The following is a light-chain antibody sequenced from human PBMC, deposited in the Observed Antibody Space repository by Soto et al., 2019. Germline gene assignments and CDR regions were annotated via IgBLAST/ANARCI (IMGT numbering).Light chain of an antibody. J-gene: IGKJ1*01. CDR3: QQYAGSPST. Sequence: EIVLTQSPGTLSLSPGERATLSCRASQTVTSNYLAWYQRKPGQAPRLLIYGASSRATDIPDRFSGSGSGKDFPLTITRLEPEDFAVYFCQQYAGSPSTFGQGTKVEIK. CDR1: QTVTSNY. V-gene: IGKV3-20*01. CDR2: GAS.